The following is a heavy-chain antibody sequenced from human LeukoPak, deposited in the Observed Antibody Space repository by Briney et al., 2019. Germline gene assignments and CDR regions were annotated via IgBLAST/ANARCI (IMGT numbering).Heavy chain of an antibody. Sequence: SQTLSLTCAVSGGSISSGGYSWSWIRQPPGKGLEWIGYIYYSGSTYYNPSLKSRVTISVDTSKNQFSLKLSSVTAADTAVYYCARDSGYDFLYYYYYMDVWGKGTTVTVSS. CDR3: ARDSGYDFLYYYYYMDV. D-gene: IGHD5-12*01. CDR1: GGSISSGGYS. CDR2: IYYSGST. J-gene: IGHJ6*03. V-gene: IGHV4-30-4*07.